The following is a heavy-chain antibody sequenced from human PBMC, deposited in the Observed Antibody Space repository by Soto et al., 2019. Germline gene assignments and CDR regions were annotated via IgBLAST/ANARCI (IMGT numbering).Heavy chain of an antibody. D-gene: IGHD3-22*01. Sequence: QVQLVESGGDMVQPGRSLRLSCAASGFTFSNYAMHWVRQAPGKGLEWITVISTDETIKIYADSVKGRFTISRDNSKNTLYREMNSLLVADTAVYYCAREDDSSGYAGTFQYWGQGTLVTVSA. V-gene: IGHV3-30-3*01. CDR1: GFTFSNYA. CDR2: ISTDETIK. CDR3: AREDDSSGYAGTFQY. J-gene: IGHJ1*01.